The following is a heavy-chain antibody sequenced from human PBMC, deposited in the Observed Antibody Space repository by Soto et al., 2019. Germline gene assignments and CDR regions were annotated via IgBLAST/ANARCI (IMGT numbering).Heavy chain of an antibody. J-gene: IGHJ6*02. Sequence: EMQLLESGGGLVQPGGSLRLSCAASGFTFMNYAMTWVRQAPGKGLEWVSGISGSDGNTYYADSVKGRFTVSRDNSKNTLYLQMNSLRAEDTAVYFCAKDYSYDFLNPYYYYGLDVWGQGTTVTVS. D-gene: IGHD3-16*01. CDR3: AKDYSYDFLNPYYYYGLDV. V-gene: IGHV3-23*01. CDR2: ISGSDGNT. CDR1: GFTFMNYA.